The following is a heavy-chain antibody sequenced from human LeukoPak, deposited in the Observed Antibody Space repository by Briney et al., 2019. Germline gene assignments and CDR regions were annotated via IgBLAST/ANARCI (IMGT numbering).Heavy chain of an antibody. Sequence: SQTLSLTCAVSAGSMTYNWWGCVRQPPGKGLEWIGEIYYSGTTNYNPSLESRVTISVDKSKNQFSLKLNSVTAADTAVYYCARPYYYHMDVWGKGTTVTVSS. CDR2: IYYSGTT. CDR3: ARPYYYHMDV. V-gene: IGHV4-4*02. J-gene: IGHJ6*03. CDR1: AGSMTYNW.